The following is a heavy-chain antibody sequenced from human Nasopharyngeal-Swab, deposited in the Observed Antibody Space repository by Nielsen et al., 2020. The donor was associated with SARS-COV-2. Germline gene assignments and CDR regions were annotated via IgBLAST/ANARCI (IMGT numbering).Heavy chain of an antibody. CDR2: ISYSGNI. J-gene: IGHJ3*02. V-gene: IGHV4-39*07. Sequence: PGKGLEWIGNISYSGNIYYNPSLKSRVTISEDTFKNQFSLKLSSLTAADTAVYYCVRGSGDAFDIWGQGTMVTVSS. D-gene: IGHD6-19*01. CDR3: VRGSGDAFDI.